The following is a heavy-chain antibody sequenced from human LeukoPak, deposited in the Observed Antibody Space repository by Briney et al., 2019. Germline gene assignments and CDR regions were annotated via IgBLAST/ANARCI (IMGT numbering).Heavy chain of an antibody. Sequence: PSETLSLTCTVSGGSISTSNYYWGWIRQPPGKGLEWIGNIFYSGSTYYSPSLKSRVTISLDTSKNQFSLKLSSVTAADTAVYYCARGAYFYGSGINWFDPWGQGTLITVSS. J-gene: IGHJ5*02. CDR2: IFYSGST. V-gene: IGHV4-39*07. CDR1: GGSISTSNYY. CDR3: ARGAYFYGSGINWFDP. D-gene: IGHD3-10*01.